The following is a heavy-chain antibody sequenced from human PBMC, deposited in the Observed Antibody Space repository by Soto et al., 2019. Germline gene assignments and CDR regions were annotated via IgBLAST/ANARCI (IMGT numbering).Heavy chain of an antibody. J-gene: IGHJ4*02. Sequence: EVQLVQSGAEVKKPGESLRISCQGSGYSFSNHSVTWVRQMPGGGLEWMGKIGPTDSDTKYSPSLQGHVTMSFDTSISTASLQWSTLRASDTAMYYCARHGLGSSGWQYFDYCGQGTVVTVSS. CDR3: ARHGLGSSGWQYFDY. V-gene: IGHV5-10-1*01. CDR1: GYSFSNHS. CDR2: IGPTDSDT. D-gene: IGHD6-19*01.